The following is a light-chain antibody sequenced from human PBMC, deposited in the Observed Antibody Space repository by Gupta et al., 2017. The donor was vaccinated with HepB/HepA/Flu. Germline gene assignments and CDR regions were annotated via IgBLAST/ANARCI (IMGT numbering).Light chain of an antibody. Sequence: DVVMTQSPLSLPVTLGQPASISCRSSQSLVYNDGNTYLNWFQQRPGQSPRRLIYRFSNRDSGVPDRFSGSGSGTDFTLKISRVEAEDVGVYYCMQGTYWPLTFGPGTKVDIK. CDR1: QSLVYNDGNTY. CDR3: MQGTYWPLT. J-gene: IGKJ3*01. V-gene: IGKV2-30*01. CDR2: RFS.